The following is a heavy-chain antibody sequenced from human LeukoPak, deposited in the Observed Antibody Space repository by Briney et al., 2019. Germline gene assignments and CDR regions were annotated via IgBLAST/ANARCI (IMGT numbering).Heavy chain of an antibody. D-gene: IGHD6-19*01. CDR2: INPNSGGT. J-gene: IGHJ4*02. CDR1: GYTLTELS. CDR3: ARGGQWLVPGGGFDY. Sequence: ASVKVSCKVSGYTLTELSMHWVRQAPGQGLEWMGWINPNSGGTNYAQKFQGRVTMTRDTSISTAYMELSRLRSDDTAVYYCARGGQWLVPGGGFDYWGQGTLVTVSS. V-gene: IGHV1-2*02.